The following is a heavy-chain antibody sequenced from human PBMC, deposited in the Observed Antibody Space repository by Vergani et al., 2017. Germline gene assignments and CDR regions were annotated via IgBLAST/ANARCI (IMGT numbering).Heavy chain of an antibody. CDR2: IYYSGST. Sequence: QVQLQESGPGLVKPSQTLSLTCTVSGGSISSGGYYWSWIRQHPGKGLEWIGYIYYSGSTYYNPSLMSRVTISVETSKNQFSLKLSSVTAADTAVYYCASEGRDEPTIDPWGQGTLVTVSS. CDR1: GGSISSGGYY. D-gene: IGHD5-24*01. V-gene: IGHV4-31*03. CDR3: ASEGRDEPTIDP. J-gene: IGHJ5*02.